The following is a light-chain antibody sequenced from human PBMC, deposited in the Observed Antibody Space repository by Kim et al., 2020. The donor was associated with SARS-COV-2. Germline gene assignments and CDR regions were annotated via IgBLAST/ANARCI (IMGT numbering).Light chain of an antibody. CDR3: CSYAGSYTWV. V-gene: IGLV2-11*01. CDR2: DVS. CDR1: SRDVSGYNY. Sequence: QSALTQPRSVSGSPGQSVTISCTGTSRDVSGYNYVSWYQQHPGTAPKLIIYDVSKRPSGVTDRFSGSRSGNTASLTISGPQAEDEADYYCCSYAGSYTWVFGGGTQLTVL. J-gene: IGLJ3*02.